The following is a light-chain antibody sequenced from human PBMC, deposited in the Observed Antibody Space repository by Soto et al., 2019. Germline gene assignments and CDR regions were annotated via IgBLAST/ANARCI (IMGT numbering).Light chain of an antibody. Sequence: EILLTKPPVPLSLSPGERATLSCRAGQSVRTYLAWYQVKPGQAPRLLIYDASRRASGVPARFSGSGSGTDFTLTIIRLEPEDFAVYYCQQYGSSPITFGQGTLLEIK. CDR3: QQYGSSPIT. V-gene: IGKV3-20*01. J-gene: IGKJ5*01. CDR2: DAS. CDR1: QSVRTY.